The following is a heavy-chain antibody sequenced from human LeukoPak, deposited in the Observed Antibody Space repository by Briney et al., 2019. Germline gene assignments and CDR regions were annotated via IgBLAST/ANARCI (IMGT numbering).Heavy chain of an antibody. CDR3: ARAIVVPAAILSYYYYGMDV. Sequence: SETLSLTCTVSGGSISSGDYYWSWIRQPPGKGLEWIGYIYYSGSTYYNPSLKSRVTISVDTSKNQFSLKLSSVTAADTAVYYCARAIVVPAAILSYYYYGMDVWGQGTTVTVSS. CDR2: IYYSGST. J-gene: IGHJ6*02. CDR1: GGSISSGDYY. V-gene: IGHV4-30-4*01. D-gene: IGHD2-2*01.